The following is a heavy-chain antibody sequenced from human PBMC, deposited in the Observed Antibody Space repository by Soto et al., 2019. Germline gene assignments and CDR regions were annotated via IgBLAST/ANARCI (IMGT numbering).Heavy chain of an antibody. CDR1: GGSISNHY. V-gene: IGHV4-59*11. CDR3: ARGGYRTLAWFDP. CDR2: IYHSGTT. Sequence: SETLSLTCTVAGGSISNHYWSWIRQSPGKGLEWIANIYHSGTTNYNLSLKGRVTISIDSSKNQVSLKLNSVTAADTAVYYCARGGYRTLAWFDPWGQGTLVTVSS. D-gene: IGHD6-13*01. J-gene: IGHJ5*02.